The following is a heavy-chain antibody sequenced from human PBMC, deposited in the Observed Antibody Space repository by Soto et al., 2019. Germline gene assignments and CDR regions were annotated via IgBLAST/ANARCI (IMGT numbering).Heavy chain of an antibody. CDR3: ARRPYYGPAYGMDV. Sequence: RASVKVSCKASGYTFTDYYIHWVRQAPGQGLEWMGWISPRTGSANFAQRFQGRVSMTRDTSITTAYMELRRLKSDDTAVYYCARRPYYGPAYGMDVWGQGTTVTVSS. J-gene: IGHJ6*02. V-gene: IGHV1-2*02. CDR2: ISPRTGSA. CDR1: GYTFTDYY. D-gene: IGHD3-10*01.